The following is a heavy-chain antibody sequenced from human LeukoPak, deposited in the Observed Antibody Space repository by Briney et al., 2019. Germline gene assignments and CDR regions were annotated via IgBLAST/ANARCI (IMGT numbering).Heavy chain of an antibody. CDR1: GFSPSTSGVG. CDR2: IYWDDDK. J-gene: IGHJ4*02. D-gene: IGHD3-10*01. Sequence: SGPTLVNPTQTLTLTCTFSGFSPSTSGVGVGWIRQPPGKALEWLALIYWDDDKRYSPSLKSRLTITKDTSKNQVVLRMTNIDPVDTTTYYCAYRPGYFGSARIGYWGQGTLVTVSS. V-gene: IGHV2-5*02. CDR3: AYRPGYFGSARIGY.